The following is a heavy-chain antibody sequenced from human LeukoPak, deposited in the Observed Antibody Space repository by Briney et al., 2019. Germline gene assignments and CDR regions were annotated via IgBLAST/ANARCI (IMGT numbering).Heavy chain of an antibody. Sequence: GGSLRLSCAASGFTFSSYSMNWVRQAPGKGLEWVASISSSSNYIYYADSVKGRFTISRDNDNNSLYLQMNSLRAEDTAIYYSVRNGREYELLNHFDRWGQGTLVTVSS. CDR3: VRNGREYELLNHFDR. CDR1: GFTFSSYS. CDR2: ISSSSNYI. J-gene: IGHJ4*02. D-gene: IGHD2-15*01. V-gene: IGHV3-21*01.